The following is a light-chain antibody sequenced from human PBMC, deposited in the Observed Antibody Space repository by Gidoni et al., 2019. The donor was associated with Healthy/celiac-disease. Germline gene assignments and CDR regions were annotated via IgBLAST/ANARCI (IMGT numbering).Light chain of an antibody. J-gene: IGKJ4*01. CDR3: QQYGSPLT. Sequence: EIVLTLSPGPLSLSPGERATLPCRASQSVSSSYLAWYQQKPGQAPRLLIYGASSRATGIPDRFSGSGSGTDFTLTISRLEPEDFAVYYCQQYGSPLTFGGGTKVEIK. CDR1: QSVSSSY. V-gene: IGKV3-20*01. CDR2: GAS.